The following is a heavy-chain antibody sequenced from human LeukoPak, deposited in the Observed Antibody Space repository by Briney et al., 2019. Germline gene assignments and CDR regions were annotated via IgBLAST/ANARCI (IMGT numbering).Heavy chain of an antibody. CDR1: GGSFSGYY. V-gene: IGHV4-34*01. CDR2: INHSGST. Sequence: SETLSLTCAVYGGSFSGYYWSWIRQPPGKGLEWIGEINHSGSTNYNPSLKSRVTISVDTSKNQFSLKLSSVTAADTAVYYCARSRTVTTRRWFDPWGQGTLVTVSS. D-gene: IGHD4-17*01. J-gene: IGHJ5*02. CDR3: ARSRTVTTRRWFDP.